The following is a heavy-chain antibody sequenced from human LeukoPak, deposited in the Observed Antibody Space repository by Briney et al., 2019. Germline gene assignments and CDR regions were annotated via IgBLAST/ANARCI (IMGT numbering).Heavy chain of an antibody. J-gene: IGHJ4*02. Sequence: PGGSLRLSCAASGFTFSSYAMHWVRQAPGKGLEWVAVISYDGSNKYYADSVKGRFTISRDNSKNTLYLQMNSLRAEDTAVYYCARDPMDDYGGNPYTHQFDYWGQGTLVTVSS. D-gene: IGHD4-23*01. CDR1: GFTFSSYA. CDR2: ISYDGSNK. CDR3: ARDPMDDYGGNPYTHQFDY. V-gene: IGHV3-30*04.